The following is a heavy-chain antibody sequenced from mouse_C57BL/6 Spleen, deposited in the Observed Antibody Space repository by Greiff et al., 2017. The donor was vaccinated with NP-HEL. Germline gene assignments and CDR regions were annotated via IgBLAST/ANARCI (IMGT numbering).Heavy chain of an antibody. D-gene: IGHD1-1*01. Sequence: QVQLQQPGAELVRPGSSVKLSCKASGYTFTSYWMDWVKQRPGQGLEWIGNIYPSDSETHYNQKFKDKATLTVDKSSSTAYMQLSSLTSEDSAVYYCARGSSYVGYFDVWGTVTTVTVSS. CDR2: IYPSDSET. CDR3: ARGSSYVGYFDV. J-gene: IGHJ1*03. CDR1: GYTFTSYW. V-gene: IGHV1-61*01.